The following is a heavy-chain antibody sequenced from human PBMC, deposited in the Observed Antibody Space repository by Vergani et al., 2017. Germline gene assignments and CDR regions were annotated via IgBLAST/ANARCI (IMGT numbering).Heavy chain of an antibody. CDR1: GFTFSSYD. CDR3: VKWSSRYFDWLLGDYYYYGMDV. Sequence: EVQLVESGGGLVQPGGSLRLSCSASGFTFSSYDMHWVRQAPGKGLEYVSAISSNGGSTYYADSVKGRFTISRDNSKNTLYLQMSRLRAEDTAVYYCVKWSSRYFDWLLGDYYYYGMDVWGQGTTVTVSS. D-gene: IGHD3-9*01. V-gene: IGHV3-64D*06. J-gene: IGHJ6*02. CDR2: ISSNGGST.